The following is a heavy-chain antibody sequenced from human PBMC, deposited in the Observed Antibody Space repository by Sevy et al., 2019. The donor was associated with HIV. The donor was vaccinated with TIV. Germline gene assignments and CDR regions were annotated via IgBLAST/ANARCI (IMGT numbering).Heavy chain of an antibody. J-gene: IGHJ3*02. D-gene: IGHD5-18*01. CDR2: ISNSGTYI. Sequence: GGSLRLSCAASGFTFSYSGMHWVRQAPGQGLEWVSSISNSGTYIYYADSVKGRFTISRDNAKNSLYLQMNSLRAEDTAVYYCARYEEDTTLVNAFGIWGQGTMVTVSS. V-gene: IGHV3-21*01. CDR1: GFTFSYSG. CDR3: ARYEEDTTLVNAFGI.